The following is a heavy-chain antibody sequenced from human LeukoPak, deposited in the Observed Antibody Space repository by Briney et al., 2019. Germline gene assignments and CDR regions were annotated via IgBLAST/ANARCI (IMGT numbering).Heavy chain of an antibody. V-gene: IGHV4-39*07. CDR3: ARAWETGYDLWSGRMRGMDV. Sequence: PSETLSLTCTVSGGSISSSSYYWGWIRQPPGKGLEWIGSIYYSGSTYYNPSLKSRVTISVDTSKNQFSLKLSSVTAADTAVYFCARAWETGYDLWSGRMRGMDVWGHGTTVIVSS. CDR2: IYYSGST. D-gene: IGHD3-3*01. J-gene: IGHJ6*02. CDR1: GGSISSSSYY.